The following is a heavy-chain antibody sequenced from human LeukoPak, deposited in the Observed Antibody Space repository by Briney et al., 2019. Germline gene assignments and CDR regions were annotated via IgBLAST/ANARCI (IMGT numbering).Heavy chain of an antibody. J-gene: IGHJ4*01. CDR3: ARAQEADY. CDR1: GFAISSYT. CDR2: LSSSGGRV. V-gene: IGHV3-21*06. Sequence: GGSLRLSCAASGFAISSYTMSWVRLAPGKGLEWVSSLSSSGGRVYYADSLKGRFTVSRDNANNSLYLQMNSLRADDTAVYYCARAQEADYWGLGTLVTVSS.